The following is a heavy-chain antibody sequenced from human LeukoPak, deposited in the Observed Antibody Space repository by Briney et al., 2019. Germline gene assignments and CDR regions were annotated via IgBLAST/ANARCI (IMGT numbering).Heavy chain of an antibody. CDR3: AKAQDGNTAMVVSY. V-gene: IGHV3-23*01. CDR2: ISGSGGST. J-gene: IGHJ4*02. Sequence: GGSLRLSCAASGFTFSSYAMSWVRQAPGKGLEWVSVISGSGGSTYYADSVKGRFTISRDNSKNTVYLQMNSLRAEETAVYYCAKAQDGNTAMVVSYWGQGTLVTVSS. CDR1: GFTFSSYA. D-gene: IGHD5-18*01.